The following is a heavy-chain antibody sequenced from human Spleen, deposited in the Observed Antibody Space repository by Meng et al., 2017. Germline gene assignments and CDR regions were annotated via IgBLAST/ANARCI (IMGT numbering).Heavy chain of an antibody. D-gene: IGHD1-26*01. CDR2: IGTSGRTI. J-gene: IGHJ4*02. V-gene: IGHV3-48*03. CDR1: GFTFSSYE. Sequence: GESLKISCAASGFTFSSYEMNWVRQAPGKGLEWVSYIGTSGRTIYYADSVKGRFTISRDNAKNSLLLQMNFLRAEDTAIYYCAREMEWERSFDYWGQGTLVTVSS. CDR3: AREMEWERSFDY.